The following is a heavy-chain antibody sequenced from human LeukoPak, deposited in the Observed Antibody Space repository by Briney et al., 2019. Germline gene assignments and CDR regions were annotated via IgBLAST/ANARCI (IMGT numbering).Heavy chain of an antibody. D-gene: IGHD6-19*01. CDR3: AKGGKWSSDWISPYDY. CDR1: GFTVSSNY. J-gene: IGHJ4*02. CDR2: ISYDGSNK. V-gene: IGHV3-30*18. Sequence: GGSLRLSCAASGFTVSSNYMSWVRQAPGKGLEWVAVISYDGSNKYYADSVKGRFTISRDNSKNTLYLQMESLRSEDTAVYYCAKGGKWSSDWISPYDYWGQGTLVTVSS.